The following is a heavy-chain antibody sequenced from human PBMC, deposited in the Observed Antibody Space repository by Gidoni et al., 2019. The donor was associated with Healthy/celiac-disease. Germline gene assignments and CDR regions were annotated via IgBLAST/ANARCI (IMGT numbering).Heavy chain of an antibody. Sequence: VQLVESGGGLVKPGGSLRLSCAASGFTFSNAWMSWVRQAPGKGLEWVGRIKSKTDGGTTDYAAPVKGRFTISRDDSKNTLYLQMNSLKTEDTAVYYCTTDLYRYYDFWSGYEDYWGQGTLVTVSS. CDR3: TTDLYRYYDFWSGYEDY. CDR2: IKSKTDGGTT. V-gene: IGHV3-15*01. J-gene: IGHJ4*02. CDR1: GFTFSNAW. D-gene: IGHD3-3*01.